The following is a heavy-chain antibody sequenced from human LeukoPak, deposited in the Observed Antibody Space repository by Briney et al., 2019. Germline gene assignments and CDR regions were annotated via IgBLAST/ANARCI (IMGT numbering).Heavy chain of an antibody. CDR3: AKSLSGTYFNFDY. CDR1: GLTFSNSA. D-gene: IGHD1-26*01. V-gene: IGHV3-23*01. Sequence: GGSLRLSCAAFGLTFSNSAMSWVRQAPGEGLEWVSTSTGSGGTTYYADSVKGRFTISRDNSKNTLYLQMNSLRAEDTALYYCAKSLSGTYFNFDYWGQGTVVTVSS. J-gene: IGHJ4*02. CDR2: STGSGGTT.